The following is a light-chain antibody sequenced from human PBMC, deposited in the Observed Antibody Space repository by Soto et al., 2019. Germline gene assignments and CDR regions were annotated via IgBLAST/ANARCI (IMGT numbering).Light chain of an antibody. CDR2: DSS. CDR3: QQRSNWGT. CDR1: QSVSSY. Sequence: EIVLTQTPATLSLSPGERATLSCRASQSVSSYLAWYQQKPCQSPRLLIYDSSNRATGIPARFSRTGPGPAFTLPLRTLAPEDFGASYCQQRSNWGTVRGGTTV. V-gene: IGKV3-11*01. J-gene: IGKJ4*01.